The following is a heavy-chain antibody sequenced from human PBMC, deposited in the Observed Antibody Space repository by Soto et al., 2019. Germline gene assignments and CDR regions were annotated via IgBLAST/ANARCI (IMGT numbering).Heavy chain of an antibody. CDR3: ARDNLIVVVPAAQKRYYYYYGMDV. V-gene: IGHV3-33*01. Sequence: VGSLRLSCAASGFTFNSYGMHWVRQAPGKGLEWVAVIWYDGSNKYYADSVKGRFTISRDNSKNTLYLQMNSLRAEDTAVYYCARDNLIVVVPAAQKRYYYYYGMDVWGQGTTVTVSS. D-gene: IGHD2-2*01. CDR1: GFTFNSYG. J-gene: IGHJ6*02. CDR2: IWYDGSNK.